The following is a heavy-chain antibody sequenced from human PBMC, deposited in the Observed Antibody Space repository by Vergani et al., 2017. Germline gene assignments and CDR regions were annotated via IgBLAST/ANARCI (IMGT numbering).Heavy chain of an antibody. V-gene: IGHV4-61*01. D-gene: IGHD5-12*01. J-gene: IGHJ6*03. CDR1: GGPVSSGSYY. CDR2: IYYSGST. Sequence: QVQLQESGPGLVKPSETLSLTCTVSGGPVSSGSYYWSWIRQPPGKGLEWIGYIYYSGSTNYNPSLKSRVTISVDTSKNQFSLKLSSVTAADTAVYYCARDRRVATHDYYYYYMDVWGKGTTVTVSS. CDR3: ARDRRVATHDYYYYYMDV.